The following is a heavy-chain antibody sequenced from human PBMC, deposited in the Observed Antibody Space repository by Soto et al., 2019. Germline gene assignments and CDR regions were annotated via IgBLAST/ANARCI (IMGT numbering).Heavy chain of an antibody. CDR2: IIPIFGTA. V-gene: IGHV1-69*01. Sequence: QVQLVQSGAEVKKPGSSVKVSCKASGGTFSSYAISWVRQAPGQGLEWMGGIIPIFGTANYAQKFQGRVTITADESTSTAYMELSSLRAEDTAVYYCARGGPKRPWDTATWYYGMDVWGQGTTVTVSS. J-gene: IGHJ6*02. D-gene: IGHD5-18*01. CDR3: ARGGPKRPWDTATWYYGMDV. CDR1: GGTFSSYA.